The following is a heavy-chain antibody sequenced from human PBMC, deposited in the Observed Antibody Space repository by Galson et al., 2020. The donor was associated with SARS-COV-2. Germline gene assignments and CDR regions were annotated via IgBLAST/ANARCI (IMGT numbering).Heavy chain of an antibody. CDR3: AKSGTTAAYNPSVYVDY. Sequence: GESLKISRKGSGYIFTNYWIACVRQMPGQGLECMGIIYPGDPDTRYNPSSQGHVTISADKYISTAYLQWSSLSALDTAMYDCAKSGTTAAYNPSVYVDYWGQGTLVSLSS. CDR2: IYPGDPDT. D-gene: IGHD2-2*01. CDR1: GYIFTNYW. V-gene: IGHV5-51*01. J-gene: IGHJ4*02.